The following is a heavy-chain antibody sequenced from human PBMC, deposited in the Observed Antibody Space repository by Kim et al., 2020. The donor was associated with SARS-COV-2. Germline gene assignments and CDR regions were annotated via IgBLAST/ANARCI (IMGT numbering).Heavy chain of an antibody. D-gene: IGHD6-6*01. CDR3: ARGGSSSSGWFDP. CDR1: GFTFSNFW. CDR2: IKQDGGEK. Sequence: LSLTCAASGFTFSNFWMSWVRQAPERGLEWVANIKQDGGEKYFVDSVKGRFTIPRDNTKNSLYLQMNSLRAEDTAVYYCARGGSSSSGWFDPWGQGTLVTVSS. V-gene: IGHV3-7*01. J-gene: IGHJ5*02.